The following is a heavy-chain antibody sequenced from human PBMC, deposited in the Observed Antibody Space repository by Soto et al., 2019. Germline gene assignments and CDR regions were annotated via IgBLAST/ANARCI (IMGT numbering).Heavy chain of an antibody. D-gene: IGHD5-18*01. J-gene: IGHJ4*02. CDR2: IIPIFGTA. V-gene: IGHV1-69*01. Sequence: QVQLVQSGAEVKKPGSSVKVSCKASGGTFSSYAISWVRQAPGHGLEWMGGIIPIFGTANYAQKFQGSVKIPADESTSTAYMELSGLRSEDTAVYYCARGGDGYNSNFDYWGQSTLVTVSS. CDR1: GGTFSSYA. CDR3: ARGGDGYNSNFDY.